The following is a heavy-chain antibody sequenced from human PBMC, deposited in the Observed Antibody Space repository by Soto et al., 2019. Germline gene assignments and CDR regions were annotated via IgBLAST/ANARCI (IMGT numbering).Heavy chain of an antibody. V-gene: IGHV4-34*01. CDR3: ARGEAAAGSYYYYYYMDV. Sequence: SETLSLTCAVFGGSLGGSGWSWIRQPPGKGVEWIGEINHSGSTNYSPSLKSRVTISVDTSKNQFSLKLASVTAADTAVYFCARGEAAAGSYYYYYYMDVWGKGTPVT. J-gene: IGHJ6*03. CDR1: GGSLGGSG. D-gene: IGHD6-13*01. CDR2: INHSGST.